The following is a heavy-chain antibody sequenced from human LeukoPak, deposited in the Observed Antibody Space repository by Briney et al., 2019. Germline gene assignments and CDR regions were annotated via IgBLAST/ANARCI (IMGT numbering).Heavy chain of an antibody. J-gene: IGHJ4*02. Sequence: PGGSLRLSGAASGFTFSSYGMHWVRKAPGKGLEWVAFIRYDGSNKYYADSVKGRFTISRDNSKNTLYLQMNSLRAEDTAVYYVVATIKVDWGQGTLVTVSS. CDR1: GFTFSSYG. V-gene: IGHV3-30*02. D-gene: IGHD5-12*01. CDR3: VATIKVD. CDR2: IRYDGSNK.